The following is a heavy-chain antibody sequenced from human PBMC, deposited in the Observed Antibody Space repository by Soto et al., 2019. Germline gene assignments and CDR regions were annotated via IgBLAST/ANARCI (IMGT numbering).Heavy chain of an antibody. D-gene: IGHD2-21*01. CDR3: AREFVGDQTGYFDY. V-gene: IGHV4-31*03. J-gene: IGHJ4*02. Sequence: SETLSLTCTVSGGSISSGGYYWSWIRQHPGKGLEWIGYIYYSGSTYYNPSLKSRVTISVDTSKNQFSLKLSSVTAADTAVYYCAREFVGDQTGYFDYWGQGTLVTVSS. CDR1: GGSISSGGYY. CDR2: IYYSGST.